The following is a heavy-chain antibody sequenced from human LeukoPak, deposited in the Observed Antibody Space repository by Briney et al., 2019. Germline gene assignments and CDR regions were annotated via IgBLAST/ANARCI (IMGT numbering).Heavy chain of an antibody. D-gene: IGHD3-10*01. V-gene: IGHV4-39*01. CDR1: GRSISSSSYY. CDR2: IYYSGST. Sequence: SETLSLTCTVSGRSISSSSYYWGWIRQPPGKGLEWIGSIYYSGSTYYNPSLKSQVTISVDTSKNQFSLKLSPVTAADTAVYYCASFYGSGSYYPKPDYWGQGTLVTVSS. J-gene: IGHJ4*02. CDR3: ASFYGSGSYYPKPDY.